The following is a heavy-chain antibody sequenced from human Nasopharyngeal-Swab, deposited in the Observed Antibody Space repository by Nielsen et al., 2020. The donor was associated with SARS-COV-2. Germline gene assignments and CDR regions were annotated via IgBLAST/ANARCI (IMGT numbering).Heavy chain of an antibody. Sequence: WIRQLPGKGLEWIGYIYYSGSTNYNPSLKSRVTISVDTSKNQFSLKLSSVTAADTAVYYCAREIYDGHHDPWGQGTLVTVSS. V-gene: IGHV4-59*01. CDR2: IYYSGST. D-gene: IGHD3-3*01. J-gene: IGHJ5*02. CDR3: AREIYDGHHDP.